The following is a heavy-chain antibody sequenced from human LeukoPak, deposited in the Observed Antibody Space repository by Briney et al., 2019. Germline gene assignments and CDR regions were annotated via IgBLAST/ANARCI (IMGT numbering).Heavy chain of an antibody. CDR2: IYYSGST. D-gene: IGHD2-2*01. CDR1: GGSISSGDYY. Sequence: PSETLSLTCTVSGGSISSGDYYWSWIRQPPGKGLEWIGYIYYSGSTYYNPSLKSRVTISVDTSKNQFSLKLSSVTAADTAVYYCARGPVVIPAALVGRSFDPWGQGTLVTVSS. V-gene: IGHV4-30-4*01. J-gene: IGHJ5*02. CDR3: ARGPVVIPAALVGRSFDP.